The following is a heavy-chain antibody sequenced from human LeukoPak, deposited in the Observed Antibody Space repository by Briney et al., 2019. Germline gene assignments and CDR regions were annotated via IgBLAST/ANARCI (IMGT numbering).Heavy chain of an antibody. V-gene: IGHV3-53*01. Sequence: GGSLRLSCAVSGFTVSSNYMSWVRQAPGKGLEWVSFIYSGGSTYYADSVKGRFTISRDNSKNTLYLQMNSLRPEDTAVYYCARALYRGYYFDYSGQGTLVTVSS. D-gene: IGHD3-16*01. CDR2: IYSGGST. J-gene: IGHJ4*02. CDR3: ARALYRGYYFDY. CDR1: GFTVSSNY.